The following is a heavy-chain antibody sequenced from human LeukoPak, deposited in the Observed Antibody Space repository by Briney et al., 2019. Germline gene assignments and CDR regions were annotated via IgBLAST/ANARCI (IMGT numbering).Heavy chain of an antibody. CDR2: IYYSGST. D-gene: IGHD1-26*01. J-gene: IGHJ3*02. CDR1: GVSISSGGYY. V-gene: IGHV4-31*03. CDR3: ARGGNAFDI. Sequence: SQTLFINCTVSGVSISSGGYYWSWIRQHPGKGLEWIGYIYYSGSTYYNPSLKSRVTISVDTSKNQFSLKLSSVTAADTAVYYCARGGNAFDIWGQGTMVTVSS.